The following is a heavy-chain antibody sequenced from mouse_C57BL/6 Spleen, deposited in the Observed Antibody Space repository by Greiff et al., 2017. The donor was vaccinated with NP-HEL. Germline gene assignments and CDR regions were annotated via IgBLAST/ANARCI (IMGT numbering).Heavy chain of an antibody. Sequence: QVTLKESGPGILQSSQTLSLTCSFSGFSLSTSGMGVSWIRQPSGKGLEWLAHIYWDDDKRYNPSLKSRLTISKDTSRNQVFLKITSVDTADTATYYCARKSAGSSYEPYWYFDVWGTGTTVTVSS. V-gene: IGHV8-12*01. CDR1: GFSLSTSGMG. J-gene: IGHJ1*03. CDR2: IYWDDDK. CDR3: ARKSAGSSYEPYWYFDV. D-gene: IGHD1-1*01.